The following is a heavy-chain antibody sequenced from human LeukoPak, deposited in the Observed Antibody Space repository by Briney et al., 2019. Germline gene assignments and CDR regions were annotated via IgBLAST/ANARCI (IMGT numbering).Heavy chain of an antibody. Sequence: SVKVSCKASGGTFSSYAISWVRQAPGQGLEWMGRIIPILGIANYAQKFQGRVTITADESTSTAYMELSSLRSEDTAVYYCARDRYPISLFDPWGQGTLVTVSS. CDR1: GGTFSSYA. V-gene: IGHV1-69*04. D-gene: IGHD1-14*01. J-gene: IGHJ5*02. CDR2: IIPILGIA. CDR3: ARDRYPISLFDP.